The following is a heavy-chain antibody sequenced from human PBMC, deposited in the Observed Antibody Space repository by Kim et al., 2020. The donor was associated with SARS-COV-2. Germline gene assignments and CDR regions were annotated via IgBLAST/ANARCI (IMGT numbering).Heavy chain of an antibody. CDR2: ISGSGETT. CDR3: AKSVGDSCYSAFDF. V-gene: IGHV3-23*01. CDR1: GFTFSGYA. Sequence: GGSLRLSCAASGFTFSGYALSWVRQAPGKGLEWVSTISGSGETTFYAGSVKGRFTISRDNSKNTLYLQMSSLRAEDTAVYYCAKSVGDSCYSAFDFWVQGTLVTVSS. D-gene: IGHD2-15*01. J-gene: IGHJ4*02.